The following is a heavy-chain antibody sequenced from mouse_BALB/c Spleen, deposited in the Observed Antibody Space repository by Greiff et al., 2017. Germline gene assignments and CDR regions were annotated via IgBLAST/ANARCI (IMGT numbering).Heavy chain of an antibody. J-gene: IGHJ4*01. V-gene: IGHV1S29*02. D-gene: IGHD1-1*01. CDR2: IYPYNGGT. CDR3: ANYYGSSYASFYAMDY. CDR1: GYTFTDYN. Sequence: EVQLQQSGPELVKPGASVKISCKASGYTFTDYNMHWVKQSHGKSLEWIGYIYPYNGGTGYNQKFKSKATLTVDNSSSTAYMELRSLTSEDSAVYYCANYYGSSYASFYAMDYWGQGTSVTVSS.